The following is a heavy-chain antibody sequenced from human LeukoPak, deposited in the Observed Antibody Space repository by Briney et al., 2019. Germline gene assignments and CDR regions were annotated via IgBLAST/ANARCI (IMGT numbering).Heavy chain of an antibody. CDR2: ISISSSYI. V-gene: IGHV3-21*01. CDR1: GFTFSSYS. J-gene: IGHJ4*02. Sequence: GGSLRLSCAASGFTFSSYSMNWVRQAPGKGLEWVSSISISSSYIYYADSVKGRFTISRDNAKNSLYLQMNSLRAEDTAVYYCARKTVVGSYFDYWGQGTPVTVSS. D-gene: IGHD4-23*01. CDR3: ARKTVVGSYFDY.